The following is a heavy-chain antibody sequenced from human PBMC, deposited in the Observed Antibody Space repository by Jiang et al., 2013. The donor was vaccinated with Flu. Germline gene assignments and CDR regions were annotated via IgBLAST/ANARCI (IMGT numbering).Heavy chain of an antibody. CDR3: AHRLLDYDNIGYPFDY. V-gene: IGHV2-5*02. D-gene: IGHD3-22*01. J-gene: IGHJ4*02. CDR2: IYWDGDK. Sequence: KPTQTLTLTCTFSGFSLDVGGAGVGWIRQPPGKALEWLALIYWDGDKHYSPSLKSRLTITKDTSKNQVFLTLTNMGPVDTATYYCAHRLLDYDNIGYPFDYWGQGTLVTVSS. CDR1: GFSLDVGGAG.